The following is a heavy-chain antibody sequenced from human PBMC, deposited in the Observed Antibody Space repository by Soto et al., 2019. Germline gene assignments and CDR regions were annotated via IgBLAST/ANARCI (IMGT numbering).Heavy chain of an antibody. CDR1: GFTFSSYA. D-gene: IGHD6-19*01. CDR3: ARETGYSSARDAFDI. CDR2: ISYDGSNK. J-gene: IGHJ3*02. Sequence: PGGSLRLSCAASGFTFSSYAMHWVRQAPGKGLEWVAVISYDGSNKYYADSVKGRFTISRDNSKNTLYLQMNSLRAEDTAVYYCARETGYSSARDAFDIWGQGTMVTVSS. V-gene: IGHV3-30-3*01.